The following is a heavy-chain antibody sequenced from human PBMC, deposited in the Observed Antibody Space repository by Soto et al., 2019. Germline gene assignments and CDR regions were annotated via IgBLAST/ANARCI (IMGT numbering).Heavy chain of an antibody. CDR1: GYTFTSNA. Sequence: ASVKVSCKASGYTFTSNAIHWVRQAPGQRLEWMGWINAGNGNTKYSQKFQGRVTITRDTSASTAYMELSSLRSEDTAVYYCARDDLGHCSSTSCYGGWFDPWGQGTLVTVSS. CDR3: ARDDLGHCSSTSCYGGWFDP. V-gene: IGHV1-3*01. D-gene: IGHD2-2*01. CDR2: INAGNGNT. J-gene: IGHJ5*02.